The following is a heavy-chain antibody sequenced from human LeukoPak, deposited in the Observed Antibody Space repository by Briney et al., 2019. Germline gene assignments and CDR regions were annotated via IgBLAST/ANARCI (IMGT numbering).Heavy chain of an antibody. J-gene: IGHJ4*02. CDR1: GFTFSSYW. D-gene: IGHD2-8*01. CDR3: ARDLGYCTNGACHTRFDY. CDR2: IKEDGSER. V-gene: IGHV3-7*03. Sequence: QAGGSLRLSCAASGFTFSSYWMNWARQAPGKGLEWVASIKEDGSERQYVDSVKGRFSISRDNTKGSLFLQLNSLRAEDTAVYYCARDLGYCTNGACHTRFDYWGQGTLVTVSS.